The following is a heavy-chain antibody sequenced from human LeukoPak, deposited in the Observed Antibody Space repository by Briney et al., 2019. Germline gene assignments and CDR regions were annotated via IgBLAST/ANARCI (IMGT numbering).Heavy chain of an antibody. V-gene: IGHV3-23*01. CDR1: GFTYTTYA. J-gene: IGHJ4*02. D-gene: IGHD1-26*01. CDR3: ARGGGSYLQPTDY. CDR2: ITGSGDST. Sequence: GGSLRLSCTASGFTYTTYAMSWVRQAPGKGLEWVSSITGSGDSTYYADSVKGRFTISRDNSKNTLYLQMNSLRAEDTAVYHCARGGGSYLQPTDYWGQGTLVTVPS.